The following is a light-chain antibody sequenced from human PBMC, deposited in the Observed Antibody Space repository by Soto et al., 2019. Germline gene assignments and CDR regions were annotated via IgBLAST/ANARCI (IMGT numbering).Light chain of an antibody. Sequence: DVLLTQSPLSLSVTLGQPASISCRSSQSLVDTDGNTDLNWFHLRPGQSPRRLIYKASDRDSGVPDRFSGSGSGTEFTLTISRVEAEDVGIYYCMQATHWPRTFGQGTRWIS. CDR1: QSLVDTDGNTD. J-gene: IGKJ1*01. CDR2: KAS. CDR3: MQATHWPRT. V-gene: IGKV2-30*01.